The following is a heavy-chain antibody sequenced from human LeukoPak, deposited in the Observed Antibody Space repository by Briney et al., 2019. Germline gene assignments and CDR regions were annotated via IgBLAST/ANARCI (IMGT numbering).Heavy chain of an antibody. Sequence: SETLSLTCTVSGGSISSSNWWSWVRQPPGKGLEWIGEIYHSGNTNYNPSLKSRVTISVDKSKNQFSLKLSSVTVVDTAVYYCARRRTPYYYGSGSRTNWFDPWGQGTLVTVSS. CDR1: GGSISSSNW. D-gene: IGHD3-10*01. J-gene: IGHJ5*02. V-gene: IGHV4-4*02. CDR2: IYHSGNT. CDR3: ARRRTPYYYGSGSRTNWFDP.